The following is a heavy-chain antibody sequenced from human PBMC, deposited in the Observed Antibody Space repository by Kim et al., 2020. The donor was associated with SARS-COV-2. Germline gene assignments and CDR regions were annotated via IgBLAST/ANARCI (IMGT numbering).Heavy chain of an antibody. CDR1: GYTFTSYY. CDR2: INPSGGST. D-gene: IGHD3-3*01. V-gene: IGHV1-46*01. J-gene: IGHJ4*02. Sequence: ASVKVSCKASGYTFTSYYMHWVRQAPGQGLEWMGIINPSGGSTSYAQKFQGRVTMTRDTSTSTVYMELSSLRSEDTAVYYCARDSGLGWSGYYTTGDCYFDCWGQGTLVTVSS. CDR3: ARDSGLGWSGYYTTGDCYFDC.